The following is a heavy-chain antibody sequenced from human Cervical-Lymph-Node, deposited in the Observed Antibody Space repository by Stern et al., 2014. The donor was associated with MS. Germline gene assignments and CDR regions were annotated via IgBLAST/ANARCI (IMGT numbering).Heavy chain of an antibody. CDR1: GYSFTSYF. J-gene: IGHJ4*02. CDR3: ARDEGADY. V-gene: IGHV1-46*01. CDR2: INPSAGNT. Sequence: MQLVESGAEVKKPGDSVKVSCMASGYSFTSYFINWGRQAPGQGLEWMGIINPSAGNTNYAQKFQGRVIMTSDTSTGTVYMELSSLRSEDTAVYYCARDEGADYWGQGTLVTVSS.